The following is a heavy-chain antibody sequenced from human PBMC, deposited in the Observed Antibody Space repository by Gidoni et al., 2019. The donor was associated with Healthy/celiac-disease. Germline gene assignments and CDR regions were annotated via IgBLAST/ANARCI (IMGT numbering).Heavy chain of an antibody. CDR2: IIPIFGTA. CDR1: GGTFSSYA. V-gene: IGHV1-69*01. J-gene: IGHJ6*02. CDR3: ARAGDGDYDYYYYGMDV. D-gene: IGHD4-17*01. Sequence: QVQLVQSGAEVKKPGSSVKVSCKASGGTFSSYAISWVRQAPGQRLEWMGGIIPIFGTANYAQKFQGRVTITADESTSTAYMELSSLRSEDTAVYYCARAGDGDYDYYYYGMDVWGQGTTVTVSS.